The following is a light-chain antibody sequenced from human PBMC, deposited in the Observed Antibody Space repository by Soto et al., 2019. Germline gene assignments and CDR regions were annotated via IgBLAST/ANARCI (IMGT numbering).Light chain of an antibody. V-gene: IGLV2-11*01. Sequence: QSALTQPRSVSGSPGQSVTISCTGTSSDVGGYNYVSWYQQHPGKAPKLMIYDVSKRPSGVPDRFSGSKSGNTASLTISGLQAEDEADYYCCSYAGSYTWAHVVFGGGTKLTVL. CDR3: CSYAGSYTWAHVV. CDR1: SSDVGGYNY. CDR2: DVS. J-gene: IGLJ2*01.